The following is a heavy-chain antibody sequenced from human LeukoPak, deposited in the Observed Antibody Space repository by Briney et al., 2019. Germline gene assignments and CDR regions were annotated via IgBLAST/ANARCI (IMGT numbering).Heavy chain of an antibody. Sequence: ASVKVSCKASGYTFTGYYMHWVRQAPGQGLEWMGRINPNSGATNYAQKFQGRVTMTRDTSISTAYMELSRLRSDDTAVYYCARRRAADTAIDYWGQGTLVTVSS. CDR3: ARRRAADTAIDY. V-gene: IGHV1-2*06. D-gene: IGHD5-18*01. CDR2: INPNSGAT. CDR1: GYTFTGYY. J-gene: IGHJ4*02.